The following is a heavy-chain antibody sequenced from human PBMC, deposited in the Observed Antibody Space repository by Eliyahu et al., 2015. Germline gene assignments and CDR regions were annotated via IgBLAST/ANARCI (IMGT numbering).Heavy chain of an antibody. Sequence: QVQLVQSXAEVKKPXXSVKVSCKXSGYTFTGYYMHWVRQAPGQGLEWMGRINPNSGGTNYAQKFQGRVTMTRDTSISTAYMELSRLRSDDTAVYYCARAYQLLYYFDYWGQGTLVTVSS. J-gene: IGHJ4*02. CDR2: INPNSGGT. CDR1: GYTFTGYY. CDR3: ARAYQLLYYFDY. D-gene: IGHD2-2*01. V-gene: IGHV1-2*06.